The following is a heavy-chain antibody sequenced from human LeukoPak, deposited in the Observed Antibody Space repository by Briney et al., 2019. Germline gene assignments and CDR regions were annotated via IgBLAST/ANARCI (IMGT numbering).Heavy chain of an antibody. D-gene: IGHD3-16*01. CDR3: AKDNYGGVYAS. CDR2: ISDVVAHT. J-gene: IGHJ5*02. V-gene: IGHV3-23*01. CDR1: GFIFRNFG. Sequence: GGSLRLSCAASGFIFRNFGMSWIRQAPGKGLEWVSHISDVVAHTWYADSVKGRFIITRDNSNNRVFLQMNSLRPEDTALYYCAKDNYGGVYASWGQGTLVTVSS.